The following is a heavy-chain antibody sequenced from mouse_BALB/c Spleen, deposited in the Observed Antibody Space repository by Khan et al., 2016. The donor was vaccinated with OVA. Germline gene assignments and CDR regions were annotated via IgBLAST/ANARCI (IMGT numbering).Heavy chain of an antibody. J-gene: IGHJ2*01. V-gene: IGHV5-6-3*01. CDR2: IDSNGGST. D-gene: IGHD2-12*01. Sequence: EVQLVESGGGIVQPGGSLKRSCAASGFTISSYGMSSVRQTPDKRLEWVATIDSNGGSTDYPASVKRRFTISGDNAKNALYLQMRSLKSEDTAIYYCARSAIWGQGTTLTVSS. CDR3: ARSAI. CDR1: GFTISSYG.